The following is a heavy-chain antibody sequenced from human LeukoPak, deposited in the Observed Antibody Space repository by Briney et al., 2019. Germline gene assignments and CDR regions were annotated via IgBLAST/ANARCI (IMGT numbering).Heavy chain of an antibody. J-gene: IGHJ4*02. CDR2: ISGSGGST. CDR3: AKVGYCSGGSCPAFDY. Sequence: GGSLRLSCAASGFTFNSYAMSWARQAPGKGLEWVSAISGSGGSTYYADSVKGRFTISRDNSKNTLYLQMNSLRAEDTAVYYCAKVGYCSGGSCPAFDYWGQGTLVTVSS. D-gene: IGHD2-15*01. V-gene: IGHV3-23*01. CDR1: GFTFNSYA.